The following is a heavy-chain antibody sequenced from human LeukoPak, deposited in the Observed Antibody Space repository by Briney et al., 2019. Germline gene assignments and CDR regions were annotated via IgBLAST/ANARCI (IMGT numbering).Heavy chain of an antibody. CDR2: ISGSTNSI. CDR3: ARDRGPGIKPAGTVGMDV. J-gene: IGHJ6*02. V-gene: IGHV3-48*02. D-gene: IGHD6-13*01. CDR1: GFXFRSYS. Sequence: PGGSLRLSCEASGFXFRSYSINWVRQAPGKGLKWISYISGSTNSISYADSVKGRFTISRDNAKNSLFLQVNNLRDEDTAVYYCARDRGPGIKPAGTVGMDVWGQGTTVTVSS.